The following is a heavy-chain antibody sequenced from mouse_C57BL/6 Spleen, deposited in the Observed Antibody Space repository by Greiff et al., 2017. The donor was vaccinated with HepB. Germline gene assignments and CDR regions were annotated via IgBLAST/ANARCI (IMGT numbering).Heavy chain of an antibody. J-gene: IGHJ4*01. Sequence: EVQLVESGGGLVQPGGSLKLSCAASGFTFSDYYMYWVRQTPEKRLEWVAYISNGGGSTYYPDTVKGRFTISRDNAKNTLYLQMSRLKSEDTAMYYCARQKGDYWGQGTSVTVSS. CDR1: GFTFSDYY. CDR2: ISNGGGST. V-gene: IGHV5-12*01. CDR3: ARQKGDY.